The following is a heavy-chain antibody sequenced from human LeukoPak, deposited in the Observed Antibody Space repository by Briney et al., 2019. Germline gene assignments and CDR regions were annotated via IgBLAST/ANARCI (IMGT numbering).Heavy chain of an antibody. CDR3: ARMPLGYCSSTSCHINYYYYYGMDV. CDR1: GISIGTYY. D-gene: IGHD2-2*02. CDR2: INHSGST. V-gene: IGHV4-34*01. Sequence: PSETLSLTCTVSGISIGTYYWSWIRQPPGKGLEWIGEINHSGSTNYNPSLKSRVTISVDTSKNQFSLKLSSVTAADTAVYYCARMPLGYCSSTSCHINYYYYYGMDVWGQGTTVTVSS. J-gene: IGHJ6*02.